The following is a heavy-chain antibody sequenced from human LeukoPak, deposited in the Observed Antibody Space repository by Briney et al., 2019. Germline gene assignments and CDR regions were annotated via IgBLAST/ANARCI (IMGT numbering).Heavy chain of an antibody. Sequence: SETLSLTCTVSGGSISSYFWHWIRQPPGKGLEWMGYIYDSGTTAYNPSLKRRVTMSVDTSKNQFSLNLSSVTAADTAVYYCARDPDGYKFFDYWGRGSPVVVSS. CDR3: ARDPDGYKFFDY. V-gene: IGHV4-59*01. D-gene: IGHD5-24*01. J-gene: IGHJ4*02. CDR1: GGSISSYF. CDR2: IYDSGTT.